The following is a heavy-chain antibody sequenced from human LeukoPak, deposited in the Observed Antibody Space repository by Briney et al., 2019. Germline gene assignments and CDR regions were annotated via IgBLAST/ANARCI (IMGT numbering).Heavy chain of an antibody. D-gene: IGHD6-13*01. CDR1: GFTFSSYA. CDR2: ISGSGGST. J-gene: IGHJ6*03. CDR3: AKFGRSSSWYDYYYYYYMDV. V-gene: IGHV3-23*01. Sequence: GGSLRLSCAASGFTFSSYAMSWVRQAPGKGLEWVSAISGSGGSTYYADSVKGRFTISRDNSKNTLYLQMNSLRAEDTAVYYCAKFGRSSSWYDYYYYYYMDVWGKGTTVTVSS.